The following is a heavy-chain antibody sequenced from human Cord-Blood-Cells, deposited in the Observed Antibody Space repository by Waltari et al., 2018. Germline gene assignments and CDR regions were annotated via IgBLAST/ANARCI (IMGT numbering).Heavy chain of an antibody. CDR2: IYYRGST. J-gene: IGHJ4*02. Sequence: QLQLQESGPGLVKPSETLSLTCTVSGGSISSSSYYWGWIRQPPGKGLEWIGSIYYRGSTYYNPSLKSRVTISVDTSKNQFSLKLSSVTAADTAVYYCARHTDPLRYFDYMADYWGQGTLVTVSS. CDR3: ARHTDPLRYFDYMADY. V-gene: IGHV4-39*01. CDR1: GGSISSSSYY. D-gene: IGHD3-9*01.